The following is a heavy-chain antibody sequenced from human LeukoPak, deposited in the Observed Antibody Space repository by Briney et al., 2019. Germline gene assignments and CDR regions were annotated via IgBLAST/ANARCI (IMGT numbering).Heavy chain of an antibody. D-gene: IGHD4-23*01. V-gene: IGHV4-59*08. Sequence: SETLSLTCTVSDGSISGYYWSWIRQPPGKGLLWYGYIYYTGSTKYNPSLNSRVTISTDKSNDHFSLKLSSVTAADTAVYYCARRADYGGQDWYFDLWGRGTLVTVSS. J-gene: IGHJ2*01. CDR3: ARRADYGGQDWYFDL. CDR1: DGSISGYY. CDR2: IYYTGST.